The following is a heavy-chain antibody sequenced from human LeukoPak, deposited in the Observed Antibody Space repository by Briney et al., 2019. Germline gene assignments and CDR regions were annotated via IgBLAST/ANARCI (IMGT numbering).Heavy chain of an antibody. J-gene: IGHJ4*02. CDR2: INPYSRDT. Sequence: AASVKVSCTTSGYTFNSYGISWVRQAPGQGLEWMGWINPYSRDTNYAQKLQGRLTMTTDTSTSTAYMELTSLRPDDTAVYYCARVKITLVRGVDSRTYSFDYWGQGTLVTVSS. CDR1: GYTFNSYG. D-gene: IGHD3-10*01. V-gene: IGHV1-18*01. CDR3: ARVKITLVRGVDSRTYSFDY.